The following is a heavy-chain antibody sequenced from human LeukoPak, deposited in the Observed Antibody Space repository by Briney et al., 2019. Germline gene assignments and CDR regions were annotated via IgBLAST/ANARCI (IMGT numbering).Heavy chain of an antibody. J-gene: IGHJ4*02. Sequence: SETLSLTCTVSGGSISSSSYYWGWIRQPPGKGLGWIGSIYYSGSTYYNPSLKSRVTISVDTSKNQFSLKLSSVTAADTAVYYCARSPGVTPYYFDYWGQGTLVTVSS. V-gene: IGHV4-39*07. CDR3: ARSPGVTPYYFDY. CDR1: GGSISSSSYY. D-gene: IGHD4-4*01. CDR2: IYYSGST.